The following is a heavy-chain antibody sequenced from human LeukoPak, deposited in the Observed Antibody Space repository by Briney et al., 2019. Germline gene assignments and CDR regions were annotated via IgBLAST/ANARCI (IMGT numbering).Heavy chain of an antibody. CDR3: VRDGSSSYYFDY. CDR1: GFTFSTYW. J-gene: IGHJ4*02. D-gene: IGHD6-6*01. CDR2: INRDASST. Sequence: GGSLRLSCAASGFTFSTYWMHWVRHAPGKGLVWVSRINRDASSTIYADSVKGRFTISRDNAKNTLYLQMNSLRAGDTAVYYCVRDGSSSYYFDYWGQGTLVTVSS. V-gene: IGHV3-74*01.